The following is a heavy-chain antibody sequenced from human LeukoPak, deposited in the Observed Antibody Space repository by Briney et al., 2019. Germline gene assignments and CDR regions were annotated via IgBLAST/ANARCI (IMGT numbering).Heavy chain of an antibody. V-gene: IGHV4-59*04. CDR3: ARPAYGSGTYLDY. D-gene: IGHD3-10*01. CDR1: GGSISSYY. CDR2: IYYSGST. Sequence: PSETLSLTCTVSGGSISSYYWNWIRQPPGKGLEWIGTIYYSGSTYSNPSLKSRVTISVDTSKNQFSLKLSSVTAADTAVYYCARPAYGSGTYLDYWGQGTLVAVSS. J-gene: IGHJ4*02.